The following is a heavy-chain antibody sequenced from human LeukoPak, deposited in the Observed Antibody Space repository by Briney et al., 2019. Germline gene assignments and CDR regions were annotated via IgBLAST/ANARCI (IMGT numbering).Heavy chain of an antibody. J-gene: IGHJ3*02. Sequence: GGSLRLSCAASGFNVSTNYMSWVRQAPGKGLEWVSVIYRGGTTDYADSVKGRFTISRHNSKNTLYLQMSSLRAEDTAVYYCARVVWDSGSNGAFDIWGQGTMVTVSS. CDR1: GFNVSTNY. CDR3: ARVVWDSGSNGAFDI. D-gene: IGHD2-8*01. V-gene: IGHV3-53*04. CDR2: IYRGGTT.